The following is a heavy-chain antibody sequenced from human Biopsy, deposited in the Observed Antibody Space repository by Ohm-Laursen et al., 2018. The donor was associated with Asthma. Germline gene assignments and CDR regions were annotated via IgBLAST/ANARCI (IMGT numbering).Heavy chain of an antibody. CDR2: ITSSSSYI. CDR1: GFTFSGYT. CDR3: ARDAPTGGYIDY. V-gene: IGHV3-21*01. D-gene: IGHD7-27*01. Sequence: SLRLSCSASGFTFSGYTMNWVRQAPGKGLEWVSSITSSSSYIFYADSVKGRFTISRDNPGNSLYLQMNSLRAEDTAVYYCARDAPTGGYIDYWGLGTLVTVSS. J-gene: IGHJ4*02.